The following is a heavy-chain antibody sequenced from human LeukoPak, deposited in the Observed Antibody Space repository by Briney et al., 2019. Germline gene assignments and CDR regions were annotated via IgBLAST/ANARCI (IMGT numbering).Heavy chain of an antibody. CDR1: GGTFSSYA. CDR2: IIPIFGTA. V-gene: IGHV1-69*05. J-gene: IGHJ5*02. CDR3: TRQVA. Sequence: SVKVSCKASGGTFSSYAISWVRQAPGQGLEWMGRIIPIFGTANYAQKFQGRVTITTDESTSTGYMELRSRGSEDTAVYYGTRQVAWGQGTLVTVSS.